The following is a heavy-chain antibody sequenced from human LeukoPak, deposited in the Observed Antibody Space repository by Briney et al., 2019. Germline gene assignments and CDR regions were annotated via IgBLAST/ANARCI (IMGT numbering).Heavy chain of an antibody. Sequence: ASVKVSCKASGYTFTRDGISWVRQAPGQGLEWLGWISAYNGNTKYAQKCQGRVTMTTDTSTSTAYMELRSLRSDDTALYYCARDGHRMYYYGGSDYHFDYWGQGTLVTVSS. CDR1: GYTFTRDG. D-gene: IGHD3-22*01. V-gene: IGHV1-18*01. CDR3: ARDGHRMYYYGGSDYHFDY. CDR2: ISAYNGNT. J-gene: IGHJ4*02.